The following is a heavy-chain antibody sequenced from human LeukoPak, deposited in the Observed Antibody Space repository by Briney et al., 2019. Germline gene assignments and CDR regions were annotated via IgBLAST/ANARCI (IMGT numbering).Heavy chain of an antibody. J-gene: IGHJ4*02. Sequence: GGSVRLSCAGSGFTFSDYDMNWVRQAPGKGLEWVSYISSSGRRIYYADSVKGRFTISRDNAKNSLYLQMNSLRVDDTAIYYCARGPRDPTEYCSRGTCSPTYEVWGQGTLVTVS. CDR2: ISSSGRRI. CDR3: ARGPRDPTEYCSRGTCSPTYEV. D-gene: IGHD2-15*01. CDR1: GFTFSDYD. V-gene: IGHV3-48*03.